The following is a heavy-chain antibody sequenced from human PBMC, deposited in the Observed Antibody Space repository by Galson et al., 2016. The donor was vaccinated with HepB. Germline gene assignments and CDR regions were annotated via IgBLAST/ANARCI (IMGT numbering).Heavy chain of an antibody. V-gene: IGHV3-74*01. CDR2: IANDGTRT. CDR1: GYTFGGSW. J-gene: IGHJ4*02. D-gene: IGHD3-10*01. Sequence: SLRLSCAGSGYTFGGSWMQWVRQAPGKGPVWVAHIANDGTRTTYADSVRGRFTISRDNARNTLYLQMNSLRVDDTAVYYCVRDWFGDHTWGQGTLVTVSA. CDR3: VRDWFGDHT.